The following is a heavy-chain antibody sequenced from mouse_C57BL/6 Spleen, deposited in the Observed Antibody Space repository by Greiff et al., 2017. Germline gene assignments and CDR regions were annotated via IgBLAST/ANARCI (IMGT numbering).Heavy chain of an antibody. CDR3: ARSHYYGSSHWYFDV. CDR1: GYAFTNYL. CDR2: INPGSGGT. Sequence: QVQLQQSGAELVRPGTSVKVSCKASGYAFTNYLIEWVKQRPGQGLEWIGVINPGSGGTNYNEKFKGKATLTADKSSSTAYMQLSSLTSEDAAVYFCARSHYYGSSHWYFDVWGTGTTVTVSS. D-gene: IGHD1-1*01. J-gene: IGHJ1*03. V-gene: IGHV1-54*01.